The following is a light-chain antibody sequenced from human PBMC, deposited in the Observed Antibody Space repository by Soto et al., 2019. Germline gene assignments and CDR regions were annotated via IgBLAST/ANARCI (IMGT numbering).Light chain of an antibody. CDR1: SSDVGSYNL. CDR3: CSYAGSSTP. CDR2: EGS. J-gene: IGLJ3*02. V-gene: IGLV2-23*01. Sequence: QSALTQPASVSGSPGQSITISCTGTSSDVGSYNLVSWYQQHPGKAPKLMIYEGSKRPSGVSNRFSGSKSGNTASLTISGLQAEDEADYSCCSYAGSSTPFGGGTKVTVL.